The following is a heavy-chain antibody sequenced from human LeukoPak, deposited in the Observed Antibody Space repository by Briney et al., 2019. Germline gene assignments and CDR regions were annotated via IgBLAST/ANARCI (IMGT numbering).Heavy chain of an antibody. Sequence: ASVKVSCKASGYTFTGYYMHWVRQAPGQGLEWMGWINPNSGGTSYAQKFQGRVTMTRDTSISTAYMELSRLRSDDTAVYYCARGRLVYDFWSGYYWFDPWGQGTLVTVSS. CDR2: INPNSGGT. J-gene: IGHJ5*02. V-gene: IGHV1-2*02. CDR1: GYTFTGYY. D-gene: IGHD3-3*01. CDR3: ARGRLVYDFWSGYYWFDP.